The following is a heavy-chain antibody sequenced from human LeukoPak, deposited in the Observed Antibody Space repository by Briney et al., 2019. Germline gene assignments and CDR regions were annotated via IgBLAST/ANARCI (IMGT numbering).Heavy chain of an antibody. Sequence: ASVKVSCKASGYTFTSYYMHWVRQAPGQGLEWMGIINPSGGSTSYAQKFQGRVTMTRDTSTSTVYMELSSLRSEDTAVYYCAKDIEPYCGGDCYSGSIDYWGQGTLVTVSS. V-gene: IGHV1-46*01. CDR2: INPSGGST. CDR1: GYTFTSYY. CDR3: AKDIEPYCGGDCYSGSIDY. J-gene: IGHJ4*02. D-gene: IGHD2-21*02.